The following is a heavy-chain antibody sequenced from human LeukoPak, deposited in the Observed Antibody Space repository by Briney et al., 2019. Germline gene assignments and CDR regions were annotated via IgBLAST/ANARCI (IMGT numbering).Heavy chain of an antibody. J-gene: IGHJ4*02. Sequence: GGSLRLSCSASGFTFSSYAMHWVRQAPGKGLEYVSGISSNGGSTYYADSVKGRFIISRDNSKNALYLQMSSLRAEDTAVYYCVKGPYSSGYSGPLDYWGQGTLVTVSS. CDR2: ISSNGGST. V-gene: IGHV3-64D*09. D-gene: IGHD3-22*01. CDR3: VKGPYSSGYSGPLDY. CDR1: GFTFSSYA.